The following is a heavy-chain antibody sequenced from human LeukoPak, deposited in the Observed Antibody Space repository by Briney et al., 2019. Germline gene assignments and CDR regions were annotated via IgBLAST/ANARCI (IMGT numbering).Heavy chain of an antibody. CDR1: GGTFSSYA. J-gene: IGHJ4*02. Sequence: SVKVSCKASGGTFSSYAISWVRQAPGQGLEWMGGIIPIFGTANYAQKFQGRVTITADESTGTAYMELSSLRSEDTAVYYCARDGGGYSYGYHYWGQGTLVTVSS. CDR2: IIPIFGTA. CDR3: ARDGGGYSYGYHY. D-gene: IGHD5-18*01. V-gene: IGHV1-69*13.